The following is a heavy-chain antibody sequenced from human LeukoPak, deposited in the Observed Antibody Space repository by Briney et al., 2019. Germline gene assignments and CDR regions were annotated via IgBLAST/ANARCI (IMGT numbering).Heavy chain of an antibody. CDR2: IYYSGST. V-gene: IGHV4-59*12. Sequence: SETLSLTCTVSGGSISSYYWSWIRQPPGKGLEWIGYIYYSGSTNYNPSLKSRVTISLDKSRNQFSLNLNSVSAADTAVYYCARSYFGSGTFSGFDYWGQGTLVTVSS. CDR3: ARSYFGSGTFSGFDY. D-gene: IGHD3-10*01. J-gene: IGHJ4*02. CDR1: GGSISSYY.